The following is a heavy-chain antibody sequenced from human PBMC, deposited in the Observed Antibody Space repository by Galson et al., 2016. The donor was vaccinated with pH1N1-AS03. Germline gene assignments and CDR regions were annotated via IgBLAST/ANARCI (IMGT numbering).Heavy chain of an antibody. CDR1: GFSFSSYW. Sequence: SLRLSCAASGFSFSSYWMTWVRLTPGKGLEWVANINQDGSAVHYVDSVKGRFTISRDNAKTSLSLQMNSLRDEDTAVYYCPRGGYSSTCYWVYWGQGTLVTVSS. J-gene: IGHJ4*02. CDR2: INQDGSAV. V-gene: IGHV3-7*03. D-gene: IGHD6-13*01. CDR3: PRGGYSSTCYWVY.